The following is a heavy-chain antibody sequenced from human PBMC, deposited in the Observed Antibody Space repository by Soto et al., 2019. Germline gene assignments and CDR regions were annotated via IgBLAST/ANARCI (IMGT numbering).Heavy chain of an antibody. Sequence: SETLSLTCTVSGGSISSGDYYWSWIRQPPGKGLEWIGYIYYSGSTNYNPSLKSRVTISVDTSKNQFSLKLSSVTAADTAVYYCARASGSYYQFDYWGQGTLVTVSS. CDR1: GGSISSGDYY. D-gene: IGHD1-26*01. J-gene: IGHJ4*02. CDR3: ARASGSYYQFDY. V-gene: IGHV4-61*08. CDR2: IYYSGST.